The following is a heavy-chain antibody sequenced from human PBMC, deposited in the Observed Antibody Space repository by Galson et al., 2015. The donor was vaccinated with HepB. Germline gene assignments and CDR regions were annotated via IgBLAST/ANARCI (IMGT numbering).Heavy chain of an antibody. CDR2: ISACNGNT. Sequence: SVKVSCKASGYTFTSYGISWVRQAPGQGLEWMGWISACNGNTNYAQKLQGRVTMTTDTSTSTAYMELRSLRSDDTAVYYCARDYDFWSGYYPYYYYYGMDVWGQGTTVTVSS. CDR1: GYTFTSYG. J-gene: IGHJ6*02. CDR3: ARDYDFWSGYYPYYYYYGMDV. V-gene: IGHV1-18*04. D-gene: IGHD3-3*01.